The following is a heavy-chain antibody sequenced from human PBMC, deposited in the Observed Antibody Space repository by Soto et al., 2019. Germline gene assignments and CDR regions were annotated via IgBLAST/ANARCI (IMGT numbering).Heavy chain of an antibody. CDR3: ARGRYGDY. D-gene: IGHD1-1*01. CDR2: ISAHNGNT. CDR1: GYAFTTYG. V-gene: IGHV1-18*01. Sequence: QVHLVQSGAEVKKPGASVKVSCQGSGYAFTTYGITWVRQAPGQGLEWMGWISAHNGNTNYAQKLQGRVTGTRDTSTSTAYMELRSLRNDDTAVYYYARGRYGDYWGQGALVTVSS. J-gene: IGHJ4*02.